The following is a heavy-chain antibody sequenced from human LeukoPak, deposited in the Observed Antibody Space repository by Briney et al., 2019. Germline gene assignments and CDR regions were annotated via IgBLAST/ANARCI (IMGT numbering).Heavy chain of an antibody. J-gene: IGHJ3*02. CDR1: GFTFSSYS. CDR3: ARAQRDGYNPDAFDI. D-gene: IGHD5-24*01. Sequence: GGSLRLSCAASGFTFSSYSMNWVRQAPGKGLEWDSSISSSSSYIYYADSVKGRFTISRDNAKNSLYLQMNSLRAEDTAVYYCARAQRDGYNPDAFDIWGQGTMVTVSS. V-gene: IGHV3-21*01. CDR2: ISSSSSYI.